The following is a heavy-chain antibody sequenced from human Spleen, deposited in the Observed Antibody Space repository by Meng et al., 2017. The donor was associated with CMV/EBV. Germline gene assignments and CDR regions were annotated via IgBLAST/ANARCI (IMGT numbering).Heavy chain of an antibody. CDR1: GYNFTGYY. CDR3: ARVKRYCTGGSCSSTGYYGMDV. CDR2: INPNSGGT. Sequence: ASVKVSCKASGYNFTGYYMHWVRQAPGQGLEWMGWINPNSGGTTYAQKFQGRVTMTGDTSITTVYMELSRLRSDDMAVYYCARVKRYCTGGSCSSTGYYGMDVWGQGTTVTVSS. D-gene: IGHD2-15*01. V-gene: IGHV1-2*02. J-gene: IGHJ6*02.